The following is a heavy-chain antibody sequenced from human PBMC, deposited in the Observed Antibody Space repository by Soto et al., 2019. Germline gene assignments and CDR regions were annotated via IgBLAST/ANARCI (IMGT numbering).Heavy chain of an antibody. Sequence: PGGSQRLSCAASGFTFSSYWMHWVRQAPGKGLVWVSRINSDGTTTNFADSVKGRFTISRDNAQNTLFLQMNGLRAEDTAVYYCARGLYHKYGQDYWGRGTLVTVSS. D-gene: IGHD2-2*01. J-gene: IGHJ4*02. CDR1: GFTFSSYW. CDR2: INSDGTTT. CDR3: ARGLYHKYGQDY. V-gene: IGHV3-74*01.